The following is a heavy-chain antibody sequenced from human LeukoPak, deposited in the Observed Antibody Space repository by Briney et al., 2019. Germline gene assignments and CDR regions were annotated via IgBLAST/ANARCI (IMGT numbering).Heavy chain of an antibody. CDR1: GGSFSGYY. D-gene: IGHD3-3*01. J-gene: IGHJ4*02. CDR2: INHSGST. CDR3: ASRIFWSGPKTSDY. V-gene: IGHV4-34*01. Sequence: PSETLSLTCAVYGGSFSGYYWSWIRQPPGKGLEWIGEINHSGSTNYNPSLKSRVTISVDTSKNQFSLKLSSVTAADTAVYYCASRIFWSGPKTSDYWGQGTLVTVSS.